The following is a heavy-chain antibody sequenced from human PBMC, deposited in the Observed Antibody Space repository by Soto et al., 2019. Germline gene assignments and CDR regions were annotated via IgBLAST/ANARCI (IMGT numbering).Heavy chain of an antibody. CDR3: ARDQRDRYDHSSPNYSYYGMDV. Sequence: GASVKVACKASGYTFTSYGISWVRQAPGQGLELMGVINPSGGSTTYARKFQGRVTMTRDTSTSTVSMDLSSLRSEDTAVYYCARDQRDRYDHSSPNYSYYGMDVWGQGTTVTVSS. V-gene: IGHV1-46*01. CDR2: INPSGGST. CDR1: GYTFTSYG. J-gene: IGHJ6*02. D-gene: IGHD6-13*01.